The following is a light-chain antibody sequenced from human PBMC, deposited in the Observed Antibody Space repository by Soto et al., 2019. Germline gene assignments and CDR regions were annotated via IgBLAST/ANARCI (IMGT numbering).Light chain of an antibody. J-gene: IGKJ5*01. CDR1: QTISSW. CDR2: DAS. Sequence: IQMTQSPSTLSASVGGTVNISCRASQTISSWLAWYQQKPGKAPSLLIYDASTLRSGVPSRFSGSGSGTEFTLTISSLQADDFATYYCQQSDTYPLTFGQGTRLET. CDR3: QQSDTYPLT. V-gene: IGKV1-5*01.